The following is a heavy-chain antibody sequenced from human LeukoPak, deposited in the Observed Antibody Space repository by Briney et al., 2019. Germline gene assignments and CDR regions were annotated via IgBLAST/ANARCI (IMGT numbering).Heavy chain of an antibody. D-gene: IGHD3-22*01. CDR3: ARVLYYYDSSGLMRGAFDI. CDR2: ISSSSSYI. Sequence: PGGSLRLSCAASGFTFSSYSMNWVRQAPGKGLEWVSSISSSSSYIYYADSVKGRFTISRDNAKNSLYLQMNSLRAEDTAVYYCARVLYYYDSSGLMRGAFDIWGQGTMVTVSS. CDR1: GFTFSSYS. J-gene: IGHJ3*02. V-gene: IGHV3-21*01.